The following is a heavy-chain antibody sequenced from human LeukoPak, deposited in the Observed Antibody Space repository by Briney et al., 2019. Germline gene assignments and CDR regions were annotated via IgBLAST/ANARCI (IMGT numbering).Heavy chain of an antibody. CDR3: ARHRCSNCGDYFDY. D-gene: IGHD4-17*01. V-gene: IGHV3-7*03. CDR2: IKQHGSAK. CDR1: GFTFSSYW. J-gene: IGHJ4*02. Sequence: GGSLRLFCAASGFTFSSYWMSWVRRAPGKGLEWVANIKQHGSAKYYVDSVKGRFTISRDNAKNSLYLQVDSLRAEDTAVYYCARHRCSNCGDYFDYWGQGTLVTVSS.